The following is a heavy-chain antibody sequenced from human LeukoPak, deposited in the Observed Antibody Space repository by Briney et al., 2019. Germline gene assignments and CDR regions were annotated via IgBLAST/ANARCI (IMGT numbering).Heavy chain of an antibody. Sequence: ASVKVSCKASGYTFTSYGISWVRQAPRQGLEWMGWISAYNGNTNYAQKLQGRVTMTTDTSTSTAYMELRSLRSDDTAVYYCARLVGYGSGSYYSSRIRNYFDYWGQGTLVTVSS. CDR2: ISAYNGNT. D-gene: IGHD3-10*01. CDR1: GYTFTSYG. J-gene: IGHJ4*02. CDR3: ARLVGYGSGSYYSSRIRNYFDY. V-gene: IGHV1-18*01.